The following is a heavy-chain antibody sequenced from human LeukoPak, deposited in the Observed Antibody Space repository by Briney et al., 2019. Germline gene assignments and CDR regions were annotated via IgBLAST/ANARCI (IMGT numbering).Heavy chain of an antibody. CDR3: ARGGAAMARYYFDY. J-gene: IGHJ4*02. V-gene: IGHV4-59*12. D-gene: IGHD5-18*01. CDR1: GGSISSYY. CDR2: IYYSGST. Sequence: PSETLSLTCTVSGGSISSYYWSWIRQPPGKGLEWIGYIYYSGSTNYNPSLKSRVTISVDTSKNQFSLKLSSVTAADTAVYYCARGGAAMARYYFDYWGQGTLVTVSS.